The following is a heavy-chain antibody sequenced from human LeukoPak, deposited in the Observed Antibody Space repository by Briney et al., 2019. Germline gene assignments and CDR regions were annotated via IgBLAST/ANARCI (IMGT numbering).Heavy chain of an antibody. CDR1: GFTFSSYS. CDR2: ISSSSSTI. Sequence: GGSLRLPCAASGFTFSSYSMNWVRQAPGKGLEWVSYISSSSSTIYYADSVKGRFTISRDNAKNSLYLQMNSLRDEDTAVYYCAKSSSWLYYFDYWGQGTLVTVSS. V-gene: IGHV3-48*02. D-gene: IGHD6-13*01. J-gene: IGHJ4*02. CDR3: AKSSSWLYYFDY.